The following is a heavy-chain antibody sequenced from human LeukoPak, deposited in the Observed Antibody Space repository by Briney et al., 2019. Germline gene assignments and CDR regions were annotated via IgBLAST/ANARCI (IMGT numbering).Heavy chain of an antibody. V-gene: IGHV3-23*01. CDR1: GFTFSSYA. CDR3: ANDYGDHQFDY. J-gene: IGHJ4*02. D-gene: IGHD4-17*01. Sequence: QPGGSLRLSCAAPGFTFSSYAMSWVRQAPGKGLEWVSAISGSGDRTYYADSVKGRFTISRDNSKNTLYLQMNSLRAEDTAVYYCANDYGDHQFDYWGQGTLVTVSS. CDR2: ISGSGDRT.